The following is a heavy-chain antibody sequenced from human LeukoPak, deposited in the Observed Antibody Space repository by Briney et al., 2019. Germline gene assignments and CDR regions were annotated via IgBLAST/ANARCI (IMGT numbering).Heavy chain of an antibody. CDR3: AKICEDTAMEYYYYGMDV. CDR1: GFTFSSYG. V-gene: IGHV3-30*18. CDR2: ISYDGSNK. Sequence: PGGSLRLSCAASGFTFSSYGMHWVRQAPGKGLEWVAVISYDGSNKYYADSVKGRFTISRDNSKNTLYLQMNSLRAEDTAVYYCAKICEDTAMEYYYYGMDVWGQGTTVTVSS. J-gene: IGHJ6*02. D-gene: IGHD5-18*01.